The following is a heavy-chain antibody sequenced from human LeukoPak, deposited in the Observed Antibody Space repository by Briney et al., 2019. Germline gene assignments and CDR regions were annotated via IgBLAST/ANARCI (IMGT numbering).Heavy chain of an antibody. CDR3: ARVPTIAVGPFDY. CDR1: GFTFRDYH. D-gene: IGHD6-19*01. V-gene: IGHV3-11*04. J-gene: IGHJ4*02. CDR2: ISSCGSTI. Sequence: GGPLRLSCAASGFTFRDYHMSWIRQAPGKGLEWVSYISSCGSTIFYADSVKRRFTISRDNAKNPLYAQMNPLRAERTAVYYCARVPTIAVGPFDYSGQGTLVTVSS.